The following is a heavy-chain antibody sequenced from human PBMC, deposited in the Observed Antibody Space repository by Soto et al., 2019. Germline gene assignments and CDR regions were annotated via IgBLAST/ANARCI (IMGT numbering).Heavy chain of an antibody. J-gene: IGHJ6*02. D-gene: IGHD5-12*01. CDR3: ARDQLVATIEHYYYGMDV. V-gene: IGHV3-33*01. CDR2: IWYDGSNK. CDR1: GFTFSSYG. Sequence: GGSLRLSCAASGFTFSSYGMHWVRQAPGKGLEWVAVIWYDGSNKYYADSVKGRFTISRDNSKNTLYLQMNGLRAEDTAVYYCARDQLVATIEHYYYGMDVWGQGTTVTSP.